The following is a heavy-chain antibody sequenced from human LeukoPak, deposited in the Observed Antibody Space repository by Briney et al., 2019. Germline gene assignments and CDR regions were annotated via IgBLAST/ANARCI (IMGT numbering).Heavy chain of an antibody. CDR1: GFTFSGSA. Sequence: GGSLRLSCAASGFTFSGSAMHWVRQASGIGLEWVGRIRSKANSYATAYAASVKGRFTISRDDSKNTAYLQMNSLKTEDTAVYYCTRTYGDYVVPGYWGQGTLVTVSS. CDR2: IRSKANSYAT. V-gene: IGHV3-73*01. D-gene: IGHD4-17*01. CDR3: TRTYGDYVVPGY. J-gene: IGHJ4*02.